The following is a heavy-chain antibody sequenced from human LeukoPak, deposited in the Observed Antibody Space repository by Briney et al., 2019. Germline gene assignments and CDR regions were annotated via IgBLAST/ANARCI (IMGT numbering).Heavy chain of an antibody. D-gene: IGHD2-2*01. Sequence: GESLKISCKGSGYSFTSYWIGWVRQMPGKGLEWMGIIYPGDSDTRYSSSFQGQVTISADKSISTAYLQWSSLKASDTAMYYCARQYCSSTSCYQAVDYWGQGTLVTVSS. CDR3: ARQYCSSTSCYQAVDY. CDR2: IYPGDSDT. J-gene: IGHJ4*02. CDR1: GYSFTSYW. V-gene: IGHV5-51*01.